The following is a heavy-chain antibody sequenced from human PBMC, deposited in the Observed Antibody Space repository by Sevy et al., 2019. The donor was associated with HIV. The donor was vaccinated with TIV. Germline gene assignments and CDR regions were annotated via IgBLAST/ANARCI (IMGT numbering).Heavy chain of an antibody. V-gene: IGHV3-23*01. CDR2: ISGHGGST. D-gene: IGHD3-22*01. CDR1: GFKFNSHA. CDR3: AKDSGIIPVIEVALRY. J-gene: IGHJ4*02. Sequence: GGSLRLSCVDSGFKFNSHAMSWVRQAPGKGLEWVSSISGHGGSTYYADSVKGRFTISRDNSKNTVDLEMNSLRAEDTAVYYCAKDSGIIPVIEVALRYWGQGTLVTVSS.